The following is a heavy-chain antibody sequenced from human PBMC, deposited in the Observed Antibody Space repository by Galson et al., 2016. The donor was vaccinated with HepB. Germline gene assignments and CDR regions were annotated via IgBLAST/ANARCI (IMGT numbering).Heavy chain of an antibody. V-gene: IGHV3-66*01. Sequence: SLRLSCAASEFTVSGTYMNWIRQAPGKGLEWVSMIANDGTTYYADSVKGRFFISRDTSKNTMYLQMISLWAEDTAVYYCTRDSPQVDNSGGWGCYDPWGQGTLVTVAS. CDR2: IANDGTT. CDR1: EFTVSGTY. J-gene: IGHJ5*02. CDR3: TRDSPQVDNSGGWGCYDP. D-gene: IGHD2-21*02.